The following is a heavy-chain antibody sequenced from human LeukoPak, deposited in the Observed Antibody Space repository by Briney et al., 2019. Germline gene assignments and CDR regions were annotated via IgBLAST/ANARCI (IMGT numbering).Heavy chain of an antibody. V-gene: IGHV3-9*01. CDR2: ISWNSGSI. CDR3: AKGLWSGYYSEVAPLDP. D-gene: IGHD3-3*01. CDR1: GFTFDDYA. J-gene: IGHJ5*02. Sequence: GRSLRLSCAASGFTFDDYAMHWVRQAPGKGLEWVSGISWNSGSIGYADSVKGRFTISRDNAKNSLYLQMNSLRAEDTALYYCAKGLWSGYYSEVAPLDPWGQGTLVTVSS.